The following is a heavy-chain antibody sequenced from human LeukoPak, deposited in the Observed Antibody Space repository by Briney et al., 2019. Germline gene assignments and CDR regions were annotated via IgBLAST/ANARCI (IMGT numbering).Heavy chain of an antibody. J-gene: IGHJ4*02. D-gene: IGHD5-24*01. CDR2: FDPEDGET. V-gene: IGHV1-24*01. CDR3: ALGDGYNSDYFDY. CDR1: GYTLTELS. Sequence: ASVTVSCTVSGYTLTELSMHWVRQAPGKGLEWMGGFDPEDGETIYAQKFQGRVTMTEDTSTDTAYMELSSLRSEDTAVYYCALGDGYNSDYFDYWGQGTLVTVSS.